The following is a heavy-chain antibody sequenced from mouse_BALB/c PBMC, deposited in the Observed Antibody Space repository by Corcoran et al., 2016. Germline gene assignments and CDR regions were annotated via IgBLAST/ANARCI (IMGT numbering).Heavy chain of an antibody. CDR3: ARFDGYYGYFDV. D-gene: IGHD2-3*01. J-gene: IGHJ1*01. Sequence: EVQLQQSGAELVKPGASVKLSCTASGFNIKDTYMHWVKQRPEQGLEWIGRIDPANGNTKYDPKFQGKATITADTSSNTAYLQLSSLTSEDTAVDYCARFDGYYGYFDVWGAGTTVTVSS. V-gene: IGHV14-3*02. CDR2: IDPANGNT. CDR1: GFNIKDTY.